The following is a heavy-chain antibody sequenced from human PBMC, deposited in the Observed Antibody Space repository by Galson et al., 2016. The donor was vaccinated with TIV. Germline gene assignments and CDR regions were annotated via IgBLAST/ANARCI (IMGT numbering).Heavy chain of an antibody. CDR2: ITSSSKFI. V-gene: IGHV3-21*01. CDR1: GFTLRDYG. Sequence: SLRLSCAASGFTLRDYGMNWVRQSPGTGLEWVSAITSSSKFIYYADSVKGRFPISRDNAKNSVYLQMDSLSVEDTAVYYCARGFYRLGYVGVYWGQGALVTVS. D-gene: IGHD3-16*01. CDR3: ARGFYRLGYVGVY. J-gene: IGHJ4*02.